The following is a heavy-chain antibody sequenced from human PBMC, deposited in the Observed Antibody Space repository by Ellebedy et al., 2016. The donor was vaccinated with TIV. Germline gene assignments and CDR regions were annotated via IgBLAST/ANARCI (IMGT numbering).Heavy chain of an antibody. Sequence: PGGSLRLSCAASGFTFSRYWMNWVRQAPGKGLERVANIKPDGSEKYYVDSVKGRFTISRDNAKNSLYLQMSSLRAEDTAVYYCARSLTTMGYYYYGLDVWGQGTTVTVSS. CDR3: ARSLTTMGYYYYGLDV. V-gene: IGHV3-7*01. D-gene: IGHD4/OR15-4a*01. CDR2: IKPDGSEK. CDR1: GFTFSRYW. J-gene: IGHJ6*02.